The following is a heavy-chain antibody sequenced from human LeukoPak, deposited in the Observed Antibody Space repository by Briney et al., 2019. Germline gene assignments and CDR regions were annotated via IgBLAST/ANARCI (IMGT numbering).Heavy chain of an antibody. CDR1: GFTFSNYW. V-gene: IGHV3-7*03. CDR3: ARYQVAIDY. Sequence: GGSLRLSCAASGFTFSNYWMTCVRQAPGKGLEWVANINKDGSEKNYVDSVKGRFTISRDNAKNSLYLQINSLRADDTAVYYCARYQVAIDYWGQGTLVTVSA. J-gene: IGHJ4*02. D-gene: IGHD2-2*01. CDR2: INKDGSEK.